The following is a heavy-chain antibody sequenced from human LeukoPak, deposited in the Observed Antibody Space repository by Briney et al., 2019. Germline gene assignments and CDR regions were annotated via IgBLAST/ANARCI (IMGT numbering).Heavy chain of an antibody. J-gene: IGHJ4*02. V-gene: IGHV3-23*01. CDR1: GFTFSSYA. Sequence: GGSLRLSCAASGFTFSSYAMSWVRQAPGKGLEWVSAISGSGGSTYYADSVKGRFTISRDNSKNTLYLQMNSLRAEDTAVYYCAKDMFRNIVVVPADVAFDYWGQGTLVTVSS. CDR3: AKDMFRNIVVVPADVAFDY. D-gene: IGHD2-2*01. CDR2: ISGSGGST.